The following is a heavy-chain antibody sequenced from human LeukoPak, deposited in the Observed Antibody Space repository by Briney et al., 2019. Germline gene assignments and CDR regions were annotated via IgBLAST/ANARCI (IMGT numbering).Heavy chain of an antibody. Sequence: ASVKVSCKASGYTFTRYDINWVRQATGQGLEWMGWMNPNSGNTGYAQKFQGRVTMTRNTSITTAYMELSSLRSEDTAVYYCARPFQNGARDFDYWGQGTLVTVSS. D-gene: IGHD2-8*01. CDR2: MNPNSGNT. CDR1: GYTFTRYD. J-gene: IGHJ4*02. V-gene: IGHV1-8*01. CDR3: ARPFQNGARDFDY.